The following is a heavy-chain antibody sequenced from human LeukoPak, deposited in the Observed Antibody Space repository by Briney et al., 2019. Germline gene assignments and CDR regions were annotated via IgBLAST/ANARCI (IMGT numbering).Heavy chain of an antibody. CDR1: GFTFSSYA. D-gene: IGHD3-10*01. V-gene: IGHV3-30*04. J-gene: IGHJ5*02. Sequence: PGRSLRLSCAASGFTFSSYAMHWVRQAPGKGLEWVAVISYDGSNKYYADSVKGRFTISGDNSKNTLYLQMNSLRAEDTAVYYCARASYPMARFLEIDPWGQGTLVTVSS. CDR2: ISYDGSNK. CDR3: ARASYPMARFLEIDP.